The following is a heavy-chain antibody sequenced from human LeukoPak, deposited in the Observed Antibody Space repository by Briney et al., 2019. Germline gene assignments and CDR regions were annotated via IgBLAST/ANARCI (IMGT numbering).Heavy chain of an antibody. CDR2: INPNSGGT. Sequence: ASVKVSCKASGYTFTDYFIHWVRQAPGQGLEWMGRINPNSGGTNYAQKFQDGVTMTRDTSINTAYMELSRLRSDDTAVYYCARIWLKKGGYCSGGYCYFDYWGQGTLVTVSS. V-gene: IGHV1-2*06. CDR1: GYTFTDYF. CDR3: ARIWLKKGGYCSGGYCYFDY. D-gene: IGHD2-15*01. J-gene: IGHJ4*02.